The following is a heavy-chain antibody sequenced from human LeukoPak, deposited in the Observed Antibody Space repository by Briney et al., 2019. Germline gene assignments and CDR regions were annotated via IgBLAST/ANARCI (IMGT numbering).Heavy chain of an antibody. CDR1: GGSISSYY. J-gene: IGHJ4*02. V-gene: IGHV4-59*08. D-gene: IGHD3-9*01. CDR3: ARHSPEYDILTFDY. Sequence: PSETLSLTCTVSGGSISSYYWSWIRQPPGKGLEWIGYIYNSGSTNYNPSLKSRVTISVDTSKNQFSLKLSSVTAADTAVYYCARHSPEYDILTFDYWGQGTLVTVSS. CDR2: IYNSGST.